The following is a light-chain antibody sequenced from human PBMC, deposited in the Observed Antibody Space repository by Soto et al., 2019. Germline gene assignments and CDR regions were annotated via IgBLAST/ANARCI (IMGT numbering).Light chain of an antibody. CDR3: QQYGSSPQT. CDR1: QGVSNSY. J-gene: IGKJ1*01. CDR2: GAS. Sequence: EIVMTQSPCTLSLSPGERATLPCRASQGVSNSYLACYQQKPDQAHRLLIYGASSRATGIPDSFSSSGSGTDFTLTISRREPEDFAVYYSQQYGSSPQTFGQGTKVEIK. V-gene: IGKV3-20*01.